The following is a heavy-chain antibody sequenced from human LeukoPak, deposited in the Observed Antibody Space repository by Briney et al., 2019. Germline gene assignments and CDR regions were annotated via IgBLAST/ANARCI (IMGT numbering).Heavy chain of an antibody. J-gene: IGHJ6*04. CDR2: ISAYNGNT. V-gene: IGHV1-18*04. Sequence: GASVKVSCKASVYTFTSYGISWVRQAPGQGLEWMGWISAYNGNTNYAQKLQGRVTMTTDTSTSTAYMELRSLRSDDTAVYYCARDKSYYDILTGYSYYYGMDVWGKGTTVTVSS. CDR3: ARDKSYYDILTGYSYYYGMDV. CDR1: VYTFTSYG. D-gene: IGHD3-9*01.